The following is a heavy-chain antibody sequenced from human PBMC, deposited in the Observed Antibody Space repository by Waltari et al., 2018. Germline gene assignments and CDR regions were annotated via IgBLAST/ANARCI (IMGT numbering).Heavy chain of an antibody. CDR3: ATYIGASVGTAAFDV. Sequence: GGIRLAPGQGLDGIGTISYTGATYSSPALKSRVTISRDTSKNLLSLTLGSVTAADTALYFCATYIGASVGTAAFDVLGQGTMVTVSS. J-gene: IGHJ3*01. V-gene: IGHV4-39*01. D-gene: IGHD5-12*01. CDR2: ISYTGAT.